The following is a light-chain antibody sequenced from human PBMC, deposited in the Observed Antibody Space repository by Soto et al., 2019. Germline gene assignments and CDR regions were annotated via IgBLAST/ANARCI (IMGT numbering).Light chain of an antibody. J-gene: IGKJ4*01. CDR1: HSVSSN. CDR3: QQYNNWPLT. CDR2: GAF. V-gene: IGKV3-15*01. Sequence: IVMTQSPATLSVSPGESATLSCRASHSVSSNLAWYQQKPGQAPRLLIYGAFNRATGIPATFSGSGSGTEFTLIISSLQSEDFAVYYCQQYNNWPLTFGGGTKVEIK.